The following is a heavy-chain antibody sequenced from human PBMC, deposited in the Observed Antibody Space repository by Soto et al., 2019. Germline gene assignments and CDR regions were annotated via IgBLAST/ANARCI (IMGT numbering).Heavy chain of an antibody. J-gene: IGHJ1*01. CDR1: GFTFRSYV. V-gene: IGHV3-30*19. Sequence: QVQLVEPGGGVVQPGTSLRVSCVGSGFTFRSYVIHWVRQAPGKGLEWVALTSYDGSDKYYDDSVRGRFPISRDNSRNTVELQMDSLRLEDTALYYCARWGTTGGLDVWGQGTLVSVSS. CDR2: TSYDGSDK. D-gene: IGHD3-16*01. CDR3: ARWGTTGGLDV.